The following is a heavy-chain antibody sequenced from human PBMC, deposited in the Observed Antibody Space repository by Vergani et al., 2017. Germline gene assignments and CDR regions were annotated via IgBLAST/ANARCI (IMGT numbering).Heavy chain of an antibody. V-gene: IGHV3-23*01. J-gene: IGHJ3*02. CDR3: AKEGGYSSGWYPDAFDI. CDR1: GFTFSSYA. CDR2: ISGSGGST. D-gene: IGHD6-19*01. Sequence: EVQLLESGGGLVQPGGSLRLSCAASGFTFSSYAMSWVRQAPGKGLEWVSAISGSGGSTYYADSVKGRFTISRDNSKNPLYLQMNSLRAEDTAVYYCAKEGGYSSGWYPDAFDIWGQGTMVTVSS.